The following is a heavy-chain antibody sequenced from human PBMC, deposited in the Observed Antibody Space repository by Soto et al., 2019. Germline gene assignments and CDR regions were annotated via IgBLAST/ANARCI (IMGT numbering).Heavy chain of an antibody. Sequence: SETLSLTXTVSGGSISSGGYYWSWIRQHPGKGLEWIGYIYYSGSTYYNPSLKSRVTISVDTSKNQFSLKLSSVTAADTAVYYCARYCSSTSCYIDYYGMDVWGQGTTVTVSS. J-gene: IGHJ6*02. V-gene: IGHV4-31*02. CDR2: IYYSGST. CDR1: GGSISSGGYY. D-gene: IGHD2-2*02. CDR3: ARYCSSTSCYIDYYGMDV.